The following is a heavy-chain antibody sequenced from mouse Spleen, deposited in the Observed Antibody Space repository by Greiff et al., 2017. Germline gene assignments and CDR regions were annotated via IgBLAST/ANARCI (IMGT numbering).Heavy chain of an antibody. CDR3: ARRYGNYVDYYAMDY. CDR1: GFTFSSFG. J-gene: IGHJ4*01. V-gene: IGHV5-17*02. Sequence: EVQLVESGGGLVQPGGSRKLSCAASGFTFSSFGMHWVRQAPEKGLEWVAYISSGSSTIYYADTVKGRFTISRDNPKNTLFLQMTSLRSEDTAMYYCARRYGNYVDYYAMDYWGQGTSVTVSS. D-gene: IGHD2-10*02. CDR2: ISSGSSTI.